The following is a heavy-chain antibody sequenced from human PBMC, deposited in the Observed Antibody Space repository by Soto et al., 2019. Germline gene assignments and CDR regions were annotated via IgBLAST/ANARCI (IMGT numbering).Heavy chain of an antibody. J-gene: IGHJ3*02. Sequence: EVQLVESGGGLVKPGGSLRLSCAASGFLFSNYIMTWVRQAPGKGLEWVSSISSSGTYVFYADSVKGRFTISRDHAKNSLYQQMNSLRAEDAAVYYCASGSYCGGDCYLGAFDIWGQGTMVTVSS. CDR2: ISSSGTYV. V-gene: IGHV3-21*01. D-gene: IGHD2-21*01. CDR1: GFLFSNYI. CDR3: ASGSYCGGDCYLGAFDI.